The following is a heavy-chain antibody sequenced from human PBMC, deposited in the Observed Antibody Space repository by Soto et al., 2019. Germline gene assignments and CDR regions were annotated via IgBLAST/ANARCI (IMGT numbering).Heavy chain of an antibody. CDR3: ARDGAPRRHKKWELDG. CDR2: ILPIFGTA. Sequence: QVQLVQSGAEVKKPGSSVKVSGKASGGTFSSYAISWVRKAPGQGLEWMGGILPIFGTANYAQKFQGRVTITADESTSTAYMELSSLRSEDTAVYYCARDGAPRRHKKWELDGWGQGTLVTVSS. D-gene: IGHD1-26*01. J-gene: IGHJ4*02. CDR1: GGTFSSYA. V-gene: IGHV1-69*12.